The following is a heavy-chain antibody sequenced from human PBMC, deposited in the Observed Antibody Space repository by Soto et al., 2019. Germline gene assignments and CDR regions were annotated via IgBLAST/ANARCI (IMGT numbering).Heavy chain of an antibody. CDR3: AKDLHGSGWSFDQ. Sequence: PGGSLRLSCAATGFTFNTYNMNWIRQAPGKGLEWVSALISSGESPDYADSVKGRFTISRDNSKNTLYLQMNSLRADDTAVYYCAKDLHGSGWSFDQWGQGTVVTVSS. V-gene: IGHV3-23*01. CDR2: LISSGESP. CDR1: GFTFNTYN. D-gene: IGHD6-19*01. J-gene: IGHJ4*02.